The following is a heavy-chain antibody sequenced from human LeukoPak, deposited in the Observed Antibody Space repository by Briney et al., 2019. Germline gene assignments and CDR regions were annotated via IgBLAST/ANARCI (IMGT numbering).Heavy chain of an antibody. J-gene: IGHJ4*02. Sequence: GGSLRLSCAASGFTFSSYAMSWVRQAPGKGLEWVSAISGSGGSTYYADSVKGRFTISRDNSKNTLYLQMNSLRAEDTAVYYCANRGSGGWLVYWGQGTLVTVSS. D-gene: IGHD6-19*01. CDR3: ANRGSGGWLVY. CDR2: ISGSGGST. CDR1: GFTFSSYA. V-gene: IGHV3-23*01.